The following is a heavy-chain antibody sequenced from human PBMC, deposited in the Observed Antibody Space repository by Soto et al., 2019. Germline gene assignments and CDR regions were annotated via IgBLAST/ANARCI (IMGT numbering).Heavy chain of an antibody. D-gene: IGHD6-13*01. CDR3: ARGKAAAPHYFDY. Sequence: SETLSLTCAVSGGSISSGGYSWSWIRQPPGKGLEWIGYIYHSGSTYYNPSLKSRVTTSVDRSKNQFSLKLSSVTAADTAVYYCARGKAAAPHYFDYWGQGTLVTVSS. CDR2: IYHSGST. V-gene: IGHV4-30-2*01. CDR1: GGSISSGGYS. J-gene: IGHJ4*02.